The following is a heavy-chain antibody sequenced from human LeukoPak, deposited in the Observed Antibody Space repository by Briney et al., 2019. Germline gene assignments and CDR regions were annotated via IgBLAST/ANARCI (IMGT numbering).Heavy chain of an antibody. CDR1: GYTFSDFA. CDR2: INTNTGSP. J-gene: IGHJ5*02. Sequence: ASVKVSCKASGYTFSDFAVNWVRQAPGQGLEWMGWINTNTGSPTYAQGFTGRFVFSLDTSVNTAYLQINGVKVEDTAMHYCARETAMASNWFDPWGQGTLVTVSS. D-gene: IGHD2-21*02. V-gene: IGHV7-4-1*02. CDR3: ARETAMASNWFDP.